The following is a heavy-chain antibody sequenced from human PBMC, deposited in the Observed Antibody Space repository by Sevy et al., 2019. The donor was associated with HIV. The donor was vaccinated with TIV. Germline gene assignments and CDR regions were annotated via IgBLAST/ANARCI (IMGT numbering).Heavy chain of an antibody. V-gene: IGHV3-30*18. CDR3: AKTVEMATTSLFDY. CDR2: ISYDGSNK. Sequence: GGSLRLSCAASGFTFSSYGMHWVRQAPGKGLEWVAVISYDGSNKYYADSVKGRFTISRDNSKNTLYLQMNSLRAEDTAVYYCAKTVEMATTSLFDYWGQGTLVTVSS. CDR1: GFTFSSYG. D-gene: IGHD1-1*01. J-gene: IGHJ4*02.